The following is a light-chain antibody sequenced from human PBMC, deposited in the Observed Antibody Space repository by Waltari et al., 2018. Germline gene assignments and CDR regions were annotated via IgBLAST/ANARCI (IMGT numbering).Light chain of an antibody. J-gene: IGLJ3*02. CDR1: GTDVGRYNY. V-gene: IGLV2-14*03. CDR3: ASYIAASTLV. CDR2: DVT. Sequence: QSALTQPASVSGSPGQSITTPCPGSGTDVGRYNYVPWYQHYPDKAPRLTIYDVTNRPAGVSDRFSGSKSGNTASLTISGLQPEDEADYYCASYIAASTLVFGGGTRLTVV.